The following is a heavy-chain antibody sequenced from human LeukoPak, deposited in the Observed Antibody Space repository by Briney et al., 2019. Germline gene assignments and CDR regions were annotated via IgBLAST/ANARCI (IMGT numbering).Heavy chain of an antibody. Sequence: PSQTLSLTCTVSGGSIGSGDYFWSWIRQPPGKGLEWIGYIYYSGSTNYDPSLKSRVTISVDTSKNQFSLKLSSVTAADTAVYYCARALAVAGPGGAFDIWGQGTMVTVSS. CDR3: ARALAVAGPGGAFDI. CDR2: IYYSGST. D-gene: IGHD6-19*01. V-gene: IGHV4-61*08. CDR1: GGSIGSGDYF. J-gene: IGHJ3*02.